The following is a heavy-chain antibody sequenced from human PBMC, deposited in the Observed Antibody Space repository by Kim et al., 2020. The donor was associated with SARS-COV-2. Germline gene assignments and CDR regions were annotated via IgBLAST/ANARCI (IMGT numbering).Heavy chain of an antibody. J-gene: IGHJ4*02. D-gene: IGHD5-12*01. CDR3: AKGTVGDGYPTGY. Sequence: YADSVKGRFTISRDNAKNSLYLQMNSLRAEDTALYYCAKGTVGDGYPTGYWGQGTLVTVSS. V-gene: IGHV3-9*01.